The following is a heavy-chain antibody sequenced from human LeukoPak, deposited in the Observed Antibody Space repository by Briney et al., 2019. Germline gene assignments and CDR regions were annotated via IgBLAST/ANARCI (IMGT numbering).Heavy chain of an antibody. CDR1: GFTFSSYA. V-gene: IGHV3-30*01. Sequence: GGSLRLSCAASGFTFSSYAMHWVRQAPGKGLEWVAVISYDGSNKYYADSVKGRFTISRDNSKNTLYLQMNSLRAEDTAVYYCVRGTVLRFLEWLLYTDYWGQGTLVNVSS. D-gene: IGHD3-3*01. J-gene: IGHJ4*02. CDR3: VRGTVLRFLEWLLYTDY. CDR2: ISYDGSNK.